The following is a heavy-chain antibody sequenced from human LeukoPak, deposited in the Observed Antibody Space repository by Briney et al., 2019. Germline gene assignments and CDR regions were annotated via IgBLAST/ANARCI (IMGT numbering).Heavy chain of an antibody. CDR2: INHSGST. CDR3: ARGANYYDSSGYSATFDY. CDR1: GGSISSYY. J-gene: IGHJ4*02. D-gene: IGHD3-22*01. V-gene: IGHV4-34*01. Sequence: SETLSLTCTVSGGSISSYYWSWIRQPPGKGLEWIGEINHSGSTNYNPSLKSRVTISLDTSKNQFSLKLSPVIAADTAVYYCARGANYYDSSGYSATFDYWGQGTLVTVSS.